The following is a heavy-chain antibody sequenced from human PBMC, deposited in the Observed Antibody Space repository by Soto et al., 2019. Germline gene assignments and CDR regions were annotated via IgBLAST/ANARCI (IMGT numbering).Heavy chain of an antibody. Sequence: SLRLSCTASGFTFSNYAMSWVRQAPGKGLEWVSAITRTDSTYYADSVKGRFTISRDNSRNTLYLQMNGLGAEDAALYYCAKALVGEVGATDYWGQGTLVTVSS. J-gene: IGHJ4*02. CDR3: AKALVGEVGATDY. CDR1: GFTFSNYA. V-gene: IGHV3-23*01. D-gene: IGHD1-26*01. CDR2: ITRTDST.